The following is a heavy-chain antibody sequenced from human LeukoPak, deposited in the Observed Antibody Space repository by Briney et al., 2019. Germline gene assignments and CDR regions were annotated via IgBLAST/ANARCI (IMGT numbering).Heavy chain of an antibody. CDR2: IRYHGRDK. V-gene: IGHV3-30*02. CDR3: ANSPYGDWSFDF. CDR1: GFTFSSYG. Sequence: GGPLRLSCAASGFTFSSYGMHWVRQAPGKGLEWVAFIRYHGRDKYYADSVRGRFTISRDNSRNTLYLQMDSLRAEDTAVYYCANSPYGDWSFDFWGQGTLVTVSS. J-gene: IGHJ4*02. D-gene: IGHD4-17*01.